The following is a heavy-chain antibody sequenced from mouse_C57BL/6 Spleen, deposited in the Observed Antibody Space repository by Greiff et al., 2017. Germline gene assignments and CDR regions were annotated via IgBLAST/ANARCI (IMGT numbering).Heavy chain of an antibody. CDR2: IDPSDSYT. V-gene: IGHV1-69*01. Sequence: VQLQQPGAELVMPGASVKLSCKASGYTFTSYWMHWVKQRPGQGLEWIGEIDPSDSYTNYNQKFKGKSTLTVDKSSSTAYMQLSSLTSEVSAVYYCAREEPMIKGFFDYWGQGTTLTVSS. CDR1: GYTFTSYW. D-gene: IGHD2-4*01. J-gene: IGHJ2*01. CDR3: AREEPMIKGFFDY.